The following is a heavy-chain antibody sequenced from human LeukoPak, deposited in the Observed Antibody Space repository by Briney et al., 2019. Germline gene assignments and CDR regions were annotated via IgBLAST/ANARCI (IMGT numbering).Heavy chain of an antibody. J-gene: IGHJ4*02. V-gene: IGHV3-30*18. CDR3: AKAYCSGGSCIDY. Sequence: PGRSLRLSCAASGFTFSSYGMHWVRQAPGRGLEWVAVISYDGSNKYYADSVKGRFTISRDNSKNTLYLQMNSLRAEDTAVYYCAKAYCSGGSCIDYWGQGTLVTVSS. D-gene: IGHD2-15*01. CDR1: GFTFSSYG. CDR2: ISYDGSNK.